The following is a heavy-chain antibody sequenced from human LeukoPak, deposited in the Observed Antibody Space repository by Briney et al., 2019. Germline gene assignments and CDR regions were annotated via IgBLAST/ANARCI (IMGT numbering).Heavy chain of an antibody. J-gene: IGHJ3*01. CDR2: IYPGDSDT. CDR3: VRRFCSSSSCFGGDAFDV. V-gene: IGHV5-51*01. CDR1: GYTFTSYW. D-gene: IGHD2-2*01. Sequence: GESLKISCKASGYTFTSYWIGWVRQMPGKGLEWMGMIYPGDSDTIYGPSFQGQVTISTDKSISTAYLQWSSLKASDTAMYYCVRRFCSSSSCFGGDAFDVWGQGTMVTVSS.